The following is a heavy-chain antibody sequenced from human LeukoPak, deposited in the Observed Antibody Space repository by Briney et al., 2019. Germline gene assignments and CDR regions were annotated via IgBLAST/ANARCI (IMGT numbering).Heavy chain of an antibody. CDR2: IYYSGST. D-gene: IGHD6-13*01. Sequence: GSLRLSCAASGFTFNSYSMNWVRQAPGKGLEWIGSIYYSGSTYYNPSLKSRVTISVDTSKNQFSLKLSSVTAADTAVYYCARALGSSWYRGSWFDPWGQGTLVTVSS. V-gene: IGHV4-59*05. CDR3: ARALGSSWYRGSWFDP. CDR1: GFTFNSYSMN. J-gene: IGHJ5*02.